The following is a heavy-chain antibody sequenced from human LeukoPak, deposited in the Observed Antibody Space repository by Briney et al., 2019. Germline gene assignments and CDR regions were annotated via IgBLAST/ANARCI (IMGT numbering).Heavy chain of an antibody. CDR2: ISSSGSTI. D-gene: IGHD6-6*01. CDR1: GFTFSSYA. J-gene: IGHJ4*02. Sequence: GGSLRLSCAASGFTFSSYAMSWVRQAPGKGLEWVSYISSSGSTIYYADSVKGRFTISRDNAKNSLYLQMNSLRAEDTAVYYCARMAARPGWYYFDYWGQGTLVTVSS. CDR3: ARMAARPGWYYFDY. V-gene: IGHV3-48*04.